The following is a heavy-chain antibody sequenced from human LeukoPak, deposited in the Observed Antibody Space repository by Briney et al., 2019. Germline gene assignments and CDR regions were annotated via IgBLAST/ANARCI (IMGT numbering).Heavy chain of an antibody. CDR2: IIPILGIA. CDR1: GGTFSSYA. D-gene: IGHD3-22*01. Sequence: ASVKVSCKASGGTFSSYAISWVRQAPGQGLEWMGRIIPILGIANYAQKFQGRVTITADKSTSTAYMELSSLRSEDTAVYYCARERTRDYDSPYFDYWGQGTLVTVSS. CDR3: ARERTRDYDSPYFDY. V-gene: IGHV1-69*04. J-gene: IGHJ4*02.